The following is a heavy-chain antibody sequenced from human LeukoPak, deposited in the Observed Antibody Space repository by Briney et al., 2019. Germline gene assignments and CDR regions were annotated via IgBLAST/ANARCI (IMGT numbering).Heavy chain of an antibody. J-gene: IGHJ6*03. V-gene: IGHV4-39*07. CDR1: GGSISSSSYY. CDR2: IYYSGST. CDR3: ARVPRSYYYYYYMDV. Sequence: PSETLSLTCTVSGGSISSSSYYWGWIRQPPGKGLEWIGSIYYSGSTYYNPSLKSRVTISVDTSKDQFSLKLSSVTAADTAVYYCARVPRSYYYYYYMDVWGKGTTVTVSS.